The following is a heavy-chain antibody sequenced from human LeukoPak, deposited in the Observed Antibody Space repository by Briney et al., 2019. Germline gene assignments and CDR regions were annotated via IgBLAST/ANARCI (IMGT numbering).Heavy chain of an antibody. Sequence: GVLRLSCAASGFTFSSYAMSWVRRAPGKGLEWVSAISGSGGSTYYADSVKGRFTISRDNSKNTLYLQMSSLRADDTAVYYCARDPRFQMGLTNWGQGTLVTVSS. V-gene: IGHV3-23*01. CDR2: ISGSGGST. D-gene: IGHD5-24*01. CDR3: ARDPRFQMGLTN. J-gene: IGHJ4*02. CDR1: GFTFSSYA.